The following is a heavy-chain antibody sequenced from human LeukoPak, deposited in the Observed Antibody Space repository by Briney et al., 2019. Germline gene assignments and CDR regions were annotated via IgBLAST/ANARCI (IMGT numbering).Heavy chain of an antibody. J-gene: IGHJ4*02. Sequence: SETLSLTCTVSGGSISSTNYYWGWIRQPPGKGLEWIGSIYYSGSTFYNPSLQSRVTISVDTSKNQFSLRLSSVTAADTAVYYCARVGYYYDSSVPDDWGQGTLVTVSS. CDR2: IYYSGST. CDR1: GGSISSTNYY. D-gene: IGHD3-22*01. V-gene: IGHV4-39*07. CDR3: ARVGYYYDSSVPDD.